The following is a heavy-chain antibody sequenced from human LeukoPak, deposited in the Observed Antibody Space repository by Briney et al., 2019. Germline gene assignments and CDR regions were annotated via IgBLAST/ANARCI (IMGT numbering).Heavy chain of an antibody. D-gene: IGHD7-27*01. Sequence: GGSLRLSCAASGFTVSSYGMHSVRQAAGKGLEWVAVISYDGSNKYCADSVKGRFTISRDNSKNTLYLQMNSLRAEDTAVYYCAKDLTGDHREDYWGQGTLVTVSS. CDR3: AKDLTGDHREDY. CDR1: GFTVSSYG. V-gene: IGHV3-30*18. J-gene: IGHJ4*02. CDR2: ISYDGSNK.